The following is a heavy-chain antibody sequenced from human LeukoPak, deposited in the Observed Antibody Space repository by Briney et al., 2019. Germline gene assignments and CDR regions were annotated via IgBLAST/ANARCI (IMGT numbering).Heavy chain of an antibody. Sequence: GGSLRLSCAASGFTFSSYSMNWVRQAPGKGLEWVSYISSSSSTIYYADSVKGRFTISRDNAKNSLYLQMNSLRDEDAAVHYCARWEIRGTAHQLDYWGQGTLVTVSS. D-gene: IGHD1-7*01. V-gene: IGHV3-48*02. J-gene: IGHJ4*02. CDR2: ISSSSSTI. CDR1: GFTFSSYS. CDR3: ARWEIRGTAHQLDY.